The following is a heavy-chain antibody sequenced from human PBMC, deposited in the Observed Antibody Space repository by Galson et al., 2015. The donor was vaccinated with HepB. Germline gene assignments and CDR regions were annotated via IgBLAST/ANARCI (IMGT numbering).Heavy chain of an antibody. J-gene: IGHJ4*02. CDR3: ARDRLTNTGYSSSWIFDY. Sequence: SLRLSCAASGFTFSSYAMHWVRQAPGKGLEWVAVISYNGSNKYYADSVKGRFTISRDNSKNTLYLQMNSLRAEDTAVYYCARDRLTNTGYSSSWIFDYWGQGTLVTVSS. D-gene: IGHD6-13*01. V-gene: IGHV3-30-3*01. CDR2: ISYNGSNK. CDR1: GFTFSSYA.